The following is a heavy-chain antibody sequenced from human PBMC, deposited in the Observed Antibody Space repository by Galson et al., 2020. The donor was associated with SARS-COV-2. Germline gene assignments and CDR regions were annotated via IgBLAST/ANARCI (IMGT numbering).Heavy chain of an antibody. CDR2: IFSNDEK. D-gene: IGHD2-2*01. CDR1: GFSLSNARMG. J-gene: IGHJ3*02. Sequence: SGPTLVKPTETLTLTCTVSGFSLSNARMGVSWIRQPPGKALEWLAHIFSNDEKSYSTSLKSRLTISKDTSKSQVVLTITNMDPVDTATYYCGRSGYCSSNSCYSDAFGIWGQGAMVTVSS. V-gene: IGHV2-26*01. CDR3: GRSGYCSSNSCYSDAFGI.